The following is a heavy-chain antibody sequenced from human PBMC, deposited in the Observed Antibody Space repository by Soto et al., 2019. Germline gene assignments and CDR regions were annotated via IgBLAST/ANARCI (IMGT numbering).Heavy chain of an antibody. CDR3: ARKGTGNPCYS. CDR1: GFRFTNYG. CDR2: ITPNNEDT. J-gene: IGHJ4*02. V-gene: IGHV1-18*01. Sequence: ASVKVSCKTSGFRFTNYGFTWVRQAPGQGLEWMGWITPNNEDTHYAQKFQGRVTMTTDTGTGTVYMELRSLRSDDTAMYYCARKGTGNPCYSWGQGNLSAVAS. D-gene: IGHD1-1*01.